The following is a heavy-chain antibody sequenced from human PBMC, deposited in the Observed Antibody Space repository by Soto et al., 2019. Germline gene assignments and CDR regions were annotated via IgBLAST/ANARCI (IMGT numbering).Heavy chain of an antibody. D-gene: IGHD4-4*01. CDR3: AKGKSTHSV. CDR1: GFSFSSYA. CDR2: ISTSGGRT. Sequence: EGQLLESGGGLVQPGGSLRLSCAASGFSFSSYAMSWVRQVPGKGLEWVSGISTSGGRTFYADSVKGRFTISRDNFENKLYLQMNSLRGEDTALYYCAKGKSTHSVWGQGTTVTVSS. V-gene: IGHV3-23*01. J-gene: IGHJ6*02.